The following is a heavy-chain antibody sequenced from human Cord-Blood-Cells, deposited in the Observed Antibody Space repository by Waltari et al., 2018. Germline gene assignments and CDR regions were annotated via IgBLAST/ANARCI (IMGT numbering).Heavy chain of an antibody. CDR1: GGSIISSSYY. D-gene: IGHD6-13*01. CDR3: ARQDSSSWYWFDP. CDR2: IYYSGST. J-gene: IGHJ5*02. Sequence: QLQLQESGPGLVKPSETLSLTCTVSGGSIISSSYYWGWIRQPPGKGLEWIGSIYYSGSTYYNPSLKSRVTISVDTSKNQFSLKLSSVTAADTAVYYCARQDSSSWYWFDPWGQGTLVTVSS. V-gene: IGHV4-39*07.